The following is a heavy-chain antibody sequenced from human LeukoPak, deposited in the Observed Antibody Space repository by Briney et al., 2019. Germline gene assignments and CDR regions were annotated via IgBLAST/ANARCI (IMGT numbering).Heavy chain of an antibody. CDR2: IWYDGSNK. V-gene: IGHV3-33*06. CDR3: AKDRTYYDTLTGPTFDP. D-gene: IGHD3-9*01. J-gene: IGHJ5*02. CDR1: GFTFSSYG. Sequence: PGRSLRLSCAASGFTFSSYGMHWVRQAPGKGLEWVAVIWYDGSNKYYADSVKGRFTISRDNSKNTLYLQMNSLRAEDTAVYYCAKDRTYYDTLTGPTFDPWGQGTLVTVSS.